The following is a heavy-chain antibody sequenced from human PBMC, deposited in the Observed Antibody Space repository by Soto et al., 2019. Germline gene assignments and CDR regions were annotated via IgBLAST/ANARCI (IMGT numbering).Heavy chain of an antibody. V-gene: IGHV4-34*01. J-gene: IGHJ6*02. Sequence: KSSETLSLTCAVYGGSCSGYYWSWIRQPPGKGLEWIGEINHSGSTNYNPSLKSRVTISVDTSKNQFSLKLSSVTAADTAVYYCAVYCSSTSCRRLERRHYSYYGMHVSGPAPTVTLSS. CDR2: INHSGST. CDR1: GGSCSGYY. D-gene: IGHD2-2*01. CDR3: AVYCSSTSCRRLERRHYSYYGMHV.